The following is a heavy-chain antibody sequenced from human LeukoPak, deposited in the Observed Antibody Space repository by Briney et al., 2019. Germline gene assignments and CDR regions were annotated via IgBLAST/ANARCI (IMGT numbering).Heavy chain of an antibody. J-gene: IGHJ6*03. CDR2: ITSGSDTI. D-gene: IGHD6-25*01. V-gene: IGHV3-48*04. CDR1: GFSFSTYN. CDR3: ARDVGTPSAAPDYYYYYYMDV. Sequence: GGSLRLSCAASGFSFSTYNMNWVRQAPGKGLEWVSFITSGSDTINYADSVKGRFTVSRDNARNSLYLQMNSLRAEDTAVYSCARDVGTPSAAPDYYYYYYMDVWGIGTTVTVSS.